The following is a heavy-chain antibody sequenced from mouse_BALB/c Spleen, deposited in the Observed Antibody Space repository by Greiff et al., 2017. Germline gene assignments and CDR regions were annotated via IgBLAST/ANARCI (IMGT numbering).Heavy chain of an antibody. CDR1: GYTFTSYW. CDR3: ARRDYRYFDV. CDR2: INPSTGYT. V-gene: IGHV1-7*01. J-gene: IGHJ1*01. Sequence: QVQLQQSGAELAKPGASVKMSCKASGYTFTSYWMHWVKQRPGQGLEWIGYINPSTGYTEYNQKFKDKATLTADKSSSTAYMQLSSLTSEDSAVYYCARRDYRYFDVWGAGTTVTVSS.